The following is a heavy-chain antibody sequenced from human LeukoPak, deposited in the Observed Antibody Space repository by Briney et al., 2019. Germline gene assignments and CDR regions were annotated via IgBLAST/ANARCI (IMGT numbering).Heavy chain of an antibody. CDR1: GFTFDDYA. V-gene: IGHV3-9*01. CDR3: AKGSTGSFLTDY. CDR2: ISWNSGSI. D-gene: IGHD1-26*01. J-gene: IGHJ4*02. Sequence: GGSLRLSCAASGFTFDDYAMHWVRQAPGKGLEWVSGISWNSGSIGYADSVKGRFTISRDNAKKSLFLQMNSLRAEDTAMYYCAKGSTGSFLTDYWGQGTLVTVSS.